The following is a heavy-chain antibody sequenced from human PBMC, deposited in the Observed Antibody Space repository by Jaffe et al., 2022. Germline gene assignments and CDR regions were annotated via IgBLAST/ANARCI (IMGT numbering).Heavy chain of an antibody. CDR3: AKPHATLQYSTYYYYYMDV. D-gene: IGHD4-4*01. CDR1: GFTFSSYA. V-gene: IGHV3-23*01. Sequence: EVQLLESGGGLVQPGGSLRLSCAASGFTFSSYAMSWVRQAPGKGLEWVSAISGSGGSTYYADSVKGRFTISRDNSKNTLYLQMNSLRAEDTAVYYCAKPHATLQYSTYYYYYMDVWGKGTTVTVSS. CDR2: ISGSGGST. J-gene: IGHJ6*03.